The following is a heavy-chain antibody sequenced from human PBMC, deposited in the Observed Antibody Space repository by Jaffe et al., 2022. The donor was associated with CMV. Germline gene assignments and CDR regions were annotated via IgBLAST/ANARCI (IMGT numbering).Heavy chain of an antibody. CDR1: GFTFSSYA. CDR2: ISGSGGST. Sequence: EVQLLESGGNLVQPGGSLRLSCAASGFTFSSYAMTWVRQAPGKGLEWVSTISGSGGSTYYADSVKGRFTISRDNSWNTLYLQMNSLRAEDTAVYYCTKQKYNLNDRGYFDSWGQGTLVTVSS. D-gene: IGHD1-1*01. V-gene: IGHV3-23*01. J-gene: IGHJ4*02. CDR3: TKQKYNLNDRGYFDS.